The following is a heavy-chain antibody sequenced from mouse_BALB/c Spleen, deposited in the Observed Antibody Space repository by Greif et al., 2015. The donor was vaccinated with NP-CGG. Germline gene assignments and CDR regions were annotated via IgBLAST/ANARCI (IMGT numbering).Heavy chain of an antibody. CDR3: TRWAY. Sequence: VQLQESGAELVRPGASVKLSCKASGYTFTSYWINWVKQRPGQGLEWIGNIYPSDSYTNYNQKFKDKATLTVDKSSSTAYMQPSSPTSEDSAVYYCTRWAYWGQGTLVTVSA. CDR1: GYTFTSYW. J-gene: IGHJ3*01. V-gene: IGHV1-69*02. CDR2: IYPSDSYT.